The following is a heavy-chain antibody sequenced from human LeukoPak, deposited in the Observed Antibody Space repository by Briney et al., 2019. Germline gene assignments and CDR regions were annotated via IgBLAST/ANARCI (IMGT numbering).Heavy chain of an antibody. D-gene: IGHD4-17*01. V-gene: IGHV3-21*01. J-gene: IGHJ4*02. CDR3: ARAVHYGERLDY. CDR2: ISSSGAYI. CDR1: GFPFSTYD. Sequence: GGSLRLSCAASGFPFSTYDMNWVRQAPGKGLEWVSSISSSGAYIYYADSVKGRFTISRDNAKNSLYLQMNSLRAEDTAVYYCARAVHYGERLDYWGQGTLVTVSS.